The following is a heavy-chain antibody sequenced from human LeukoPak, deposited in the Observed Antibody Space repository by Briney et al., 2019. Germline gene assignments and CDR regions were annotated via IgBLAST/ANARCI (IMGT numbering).Heavy chain of an antibody. D-gene: IGHD3-10*01. CDR3: AKDHYYGSGSPGETFDY. J-gene: IGHJ4*02. V-gene: IGHV3-30*18. CDR2: ISYDGSNK. CDR1: GFTFSSYG. Sequence: GRSLRLSCAASGFTFSSYGMHWVRQAPGKGLEWVAVISYDGSNKYYADSVKGRFTISRDNSKNTLYLQMNSLRAEDTAVYYCAKDHYYGSGSPGETFDYWGQGTLVTVSS.